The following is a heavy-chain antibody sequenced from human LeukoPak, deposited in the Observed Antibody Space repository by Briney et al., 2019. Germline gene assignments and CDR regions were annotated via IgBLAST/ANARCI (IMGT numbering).Heavy chain of an antibody. CDR3: AKSRDNSGNWAFDS. Sequence: GGSLRLSCAVSGFTSRTYVMAWVRQAPGKGLEWVSGISINAGTTHYADSVKGRFTIFRDNSMDTLYLQMNSLRADDTAVYYCAKSRDNSGNWAFDSWGQGTLVTVSS. D-gene: IGHD1-1*01. CDR1: GFTSRTYV. CDR2: ISINAGTT. J-gene: IGHJ4*02. V-gene: IGHV3-23*01.